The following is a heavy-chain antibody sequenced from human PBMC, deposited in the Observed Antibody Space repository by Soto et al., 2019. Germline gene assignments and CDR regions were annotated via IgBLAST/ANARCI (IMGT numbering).Heavy chain of an antibody. Sequence: PSETLSLTCAVYGGSFGGYYWSWIRQPPGKGLEWIGEINHSGSTNYNPSLKSRVTISVDTSKNQFSLKLNSVTAADTAVHYCARGPKGEVGGTWYYYAMDVWGQGTTVTVSS. J-gene: IGHJ6*02. D-gene: IGHD1-26*01. CDR3: ARGPKGEVGGTWYYYAMDV. CDR2: INHSGST. V-gene: IGHV4-34*01. CDR1: GGSFGGYY.